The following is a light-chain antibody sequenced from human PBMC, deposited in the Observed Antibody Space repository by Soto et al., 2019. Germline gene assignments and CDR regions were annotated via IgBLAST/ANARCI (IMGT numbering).Light chain of an antibody. CDR2: GAS. CDR3: QQYGSSST. Sequence: EIVLTQSPGTLSLSPGERVTLSCRAGQSVSSSYLAWYQQKPGQAPRLLIYGASSRATGIPDRFSGSGSGTDFTLTISRLEPEDFAVYYCQQYGSSSTFGQGTRLEIK. J-gene: IGKJ5*01. CDR1: QSVSSSY. V-gene: IGKV3-20*01.